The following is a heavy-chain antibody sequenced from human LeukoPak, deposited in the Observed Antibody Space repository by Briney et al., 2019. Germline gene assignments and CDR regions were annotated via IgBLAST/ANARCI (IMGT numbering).Heavy chain of an antibody. Sequence: GASVKVSCKASGNTFTGYYIHWVRQAPGQGLEWMGWINPNSGGTNYAQKFQGRVTMTRDTSISTAYIELNRLRSDDTAVYYCARGYCTGDICSGVWFDPWGRGTLVTVPS. V-gene: IGHV1-2*02. CDR1: GNTFTGYY. D-gene: IGHD2-15*01. CDR3: ARGYCTGDICSGVWFDP. J-gene: IGHJ5*02. CDR2: INPNSGGT.